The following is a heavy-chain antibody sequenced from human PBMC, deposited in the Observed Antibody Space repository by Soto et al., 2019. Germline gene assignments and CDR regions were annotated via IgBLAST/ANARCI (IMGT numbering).Heavy chain of an antibody. V-gene: IGHV4-34*01. D-gene: IGHD3-10*01. CDR3: ARDPPRDYYGSGSYSNWFDP. Sequence: SETLSLTCAVYGGSFSGYYWSWIRQPPGKGLEWIGEINHSGSTNYNPSLKSRVTMSVDTSKNQFSLKLSSVTAADTAVYYCARDPPRDYYGSGSYSNWFDPWGQGTLVTVSS. CDR2: INHSGST. CDR1: GGSFSGYY. J-gene: IGHJ5*02.